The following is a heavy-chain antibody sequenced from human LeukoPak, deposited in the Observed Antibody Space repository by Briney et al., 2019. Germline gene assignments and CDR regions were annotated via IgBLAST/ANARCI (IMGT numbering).Heavy chain of an antibody. CDR2: ISSGGSIM. CDR3: ARDHRSTGLSDY. D-gene: IGHD6-19*01. CDR1: GFTFSDYY. J-gene: IGHJ4*02. Sequence: PGGSLRLSCAASGFTFSDYYMSWIRQAPGKGLEWVSYISSGGSIMYYADSLKGRFSISRDNARNSLYLQTNSLRAEDTAVYYCARDHRSTGLSDYWGQGTLVTVSS. V-gene: IGHV3-11*01.